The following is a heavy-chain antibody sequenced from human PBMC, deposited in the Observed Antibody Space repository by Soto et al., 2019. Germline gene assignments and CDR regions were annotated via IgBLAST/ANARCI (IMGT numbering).Heavy chain of an antibody. D-gene: IGHD3-3*01. CDR3: ARWRTTIFGVVPNNWFDP. V-gene: IGHV4-4*07. J-gene: IGHJ5*02. CDR1: GGSISSYY. CDR2: IYTSGST. Sequence: RPETLSLTSTVSGGSISSYYWSWIRPPAGEGLEWIGRIYTSGSTNYNPSLKSRVTMSVDTSKNQFSLKLSAVTAADTAVYYCARWRTTIFGVVPNNWFDPWGQGTLVTVSS.